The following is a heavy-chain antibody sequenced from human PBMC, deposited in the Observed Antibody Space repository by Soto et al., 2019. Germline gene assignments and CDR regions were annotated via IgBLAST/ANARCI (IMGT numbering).Heavy chain of an antibody. D-gene: IGHD3-10*01. J-gene: IGHJ4*02. CDR3: AVPYGSVGYYSSYFDY. V-gene: IGHV3-23*01. CDR2: ISGSGAST. Sequence: GKGLEWVSAISGSGASTYYADSVKVRVTISSDNSKNTLYLQMNSQRAEDTAVYYCAVPYGSVGYYSSYFDYRVQGTLVTVSS.